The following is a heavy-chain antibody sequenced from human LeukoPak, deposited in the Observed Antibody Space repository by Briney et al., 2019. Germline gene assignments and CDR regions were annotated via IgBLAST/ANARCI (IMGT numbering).Heavy chain of an antibody. Sequence: GGSLRLSCAASGFTFSTYSMNWVRQAPGKGLEWVSSISSSSNYIYYADSVQGRFTISRDNAKNSLYLQMNSLRAEDTAVYYCARAGATMFRGIIVDYYYYGMDVWGKGTTVTVSS. V-gene: IGHV3-21*01. CDR1: GFTFSTYS. J-gene: IGHJ6*04. CDR3: ARAGATMFRGIIVDYYYYGMDV. CDR2: ISSSSNYI. D-gene: IGHD3-10*01.